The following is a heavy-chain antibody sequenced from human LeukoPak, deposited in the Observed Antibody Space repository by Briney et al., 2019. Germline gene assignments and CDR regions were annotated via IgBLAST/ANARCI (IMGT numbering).Heavy chain of an antibody. J-gene: IGHJ4*02. Sequence: PGGSLRLSCAASGFTFSSYGIHWVRQAPGKGLEWVAFIRSDGSNKYYADSVKGRFTISRDNSKNTLYLQMNSLRAEDTAVYYCAKEQLRYFDWLPDYWGQGTLVTVSS. V-gene: IGHV3-30*02. CDR3: AKEQLRYFDWLPDY. D-gene: IGHD3-9*01. CDR2: IRSDGSNK. CDR1: GFTFSSYG.